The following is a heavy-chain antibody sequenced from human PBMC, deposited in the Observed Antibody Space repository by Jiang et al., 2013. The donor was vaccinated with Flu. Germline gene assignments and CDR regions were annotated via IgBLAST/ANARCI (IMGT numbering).Heavy chain of an antibody. J-gene: IGHJ4*02. CDR3: ARRDYYDSSGYYSYYFDY. D-gene: IGHD3-22*01. CDR2: IYPGDSDT. Sequence: KGLEWMGIIYPGDSDTRYSPSFQGQVTISADKSISTAYLQWSSLKASDTAMYYCARRDYYDSSGYYSYYFDYWGQGTLVTVSS. V-gene: IGHV5-51*01.